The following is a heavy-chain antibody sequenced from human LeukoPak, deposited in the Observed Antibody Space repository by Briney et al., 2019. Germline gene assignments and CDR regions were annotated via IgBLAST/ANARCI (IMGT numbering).Heavy chain of an antibody. D-gene: IGHD1-26*01. Sequence: GGSLRLSCAASGFDFSTYAINWVRQAPGKGLEWVSGITYNGDSTYYADSVKGRFTISRDKSKNTLYLQMNSLRAEDTAVYYCAKAWAAYWYFDLWGRGTLVTVSS. J-gene: IGHJ2*01. V-gene: IGHV3-23*01. CDR2: ITYNGDST. CDR1: GFDFSTYA. CDR3: AKAWAAYWYFDL.